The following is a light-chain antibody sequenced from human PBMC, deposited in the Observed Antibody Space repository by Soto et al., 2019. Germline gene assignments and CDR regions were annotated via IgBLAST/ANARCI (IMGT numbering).Light chain of an antibody. Sequence: EIVMTQSPATLSVSPGESATLSCRASQSVSSNLAWYQQKPGQAPRLLIYGASTRATGVPARFSGSGSGTGLTLTISSLQSEDFAVYYCQQYNNWPPLTFGGGTKVEIK. CDR2: GAS. V-gene: IGKV3-15*01. J-gene: IGKJ4*01. CDR1: QSVSSN. CDR3: QQYNNWPPLT.